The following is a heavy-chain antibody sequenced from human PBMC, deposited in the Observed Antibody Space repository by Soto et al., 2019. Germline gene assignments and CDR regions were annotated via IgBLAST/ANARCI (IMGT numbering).Heavy chain of an antibody. V-gene: IGHV2-70*04. J-gene: IGHJ4*02. CDR2: IDWDDEK. CDR3: AGRIRGDYSFDF. CDR1: GFSLTASETR. D-gene: IGHD4-17*01. Sequence: SGPTLVNPTQTLTLTCTISGFSLTASETRVSWIRQPPGKALEWLARIDWDDEKFYSTSLKTRLTISKDTSKNQVVLTIINMDPVDTXTYYCAGRIRGDYSFDFWGPGALVTVSS.